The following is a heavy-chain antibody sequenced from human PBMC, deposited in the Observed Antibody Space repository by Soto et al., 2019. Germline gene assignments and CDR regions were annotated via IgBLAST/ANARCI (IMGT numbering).Heavy chain of an antibody. V-gene: IGHV4-39*01. D-gene: IGHD5-18*01. CDR3: ARRSIDYSYGSPFDY. CDR2: IYYSGST. J-gene: IGHJ4*02. Sequence: SETLSLTCTVSGGSISSSSYYWGWIRQPPGKGLEWIGSIYYSGSTYYNPSLKSRVTISVDTSKNQFSLKLSSVTAADTAVYYCARRSIDYSYGSPFDYWGQGTLVTVSS. CDR1: GGSISSSSYY.